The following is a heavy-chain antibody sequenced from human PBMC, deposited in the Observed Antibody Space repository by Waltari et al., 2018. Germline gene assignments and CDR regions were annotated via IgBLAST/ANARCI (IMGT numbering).Heavy chain of an antibody. CDR3: AKDTGPAAIGVDY. CDR1: GFTFSSYG. Sequence: QVQLVESGGGVVQPGRSLRLSCAASGFTFSSYGMHWVRQAPGKGLEWVAVIWYDGSNKYYADSVKGRFTISRDNSKNTLYLQVNSLRAEDTAMYYCAKDTGPAAIGVDYWGQGTLVTVSS. D-gene: IGHD2-2*01. V-gene: IGHV3-30*18. J-gene: IGHJ4*02. CDR2: IWYDGSNK.